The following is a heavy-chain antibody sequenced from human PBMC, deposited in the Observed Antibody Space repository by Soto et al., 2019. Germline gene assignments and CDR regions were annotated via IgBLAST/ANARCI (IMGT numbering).Heavy chain of an antibody. J-gene: IGHJ5*02. Sequence: QVQLQESGPGLVKPWETLSVTCSVSGASVSSGSHYWSWIRQSPGKGLEWIGFIYYSGSTNYNPSLKSRVTISVDTSKHQLSLKVSSVTAADTAVFFCARDPLGYSSSHFFDPWGQGTPVTVSS. CDR1: GASVSSGSHY. V-gene: IGHV4-61*01. CDR2: IYYSGST. D-gene: IGHD6-6*01. CDR3: ARDPLGYSSSHFFDP.